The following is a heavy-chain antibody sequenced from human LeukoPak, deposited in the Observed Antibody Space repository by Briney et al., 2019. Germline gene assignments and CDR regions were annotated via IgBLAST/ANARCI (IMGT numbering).Heavy chain of an antibody. CDR3: ARVLEVLRYYPGNYYYMDV. D-gene: IGHD3-9*01. V-gene: IGHV1-8*03. Sequence: ASVKVSCKASGYTFTSYDINWVRQATGQGLEWMGWMNPNSGNTGYAQKFQGRVTITRNTSISTAYMELSSLRSEDTAVYYCARVLEVLRYYPGNYYYMDVWGKGTTVTVSS. CDR2: MNPNSGNT. CDR1: GYTFTSYD. J-gene: IGHJ6*03.